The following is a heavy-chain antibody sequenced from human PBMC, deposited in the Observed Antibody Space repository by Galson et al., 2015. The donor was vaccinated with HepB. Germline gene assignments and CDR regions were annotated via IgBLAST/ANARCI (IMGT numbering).Heavy chain of an antibody. CDR2: VNGNSDTI. CDR1: GFIFDDYT. Sequence: SLRLSCAASGFIFDDYTMHWVRQVSGKGLEWVSGVNGNSDTIGYADSVKGRFTISRDNAKNSLYLQMDSLRTEDTALYFCVKDKGARGYCNSGGCYFGPSGFDYWGQGTLVTVSS. D-gene: IGHD2-15*01. V-gene: IGHV3-9*01. CDR3: VKDKGARGYCNSGGCYFGPSGFDY. J-gene: IGHJ4*02.